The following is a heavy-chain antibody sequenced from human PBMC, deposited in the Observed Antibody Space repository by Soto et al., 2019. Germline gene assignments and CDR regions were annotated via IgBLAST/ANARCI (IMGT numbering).Heavy chain of an antibody. CDR3: ERTLWGGGYYYYYGMDV. Sequence: GGSLRLSCAASGFTFSSYDMHWVRQAAGKGLEWVSAIGTAGDTYYPGSVKGRFNISRENAKNSLYLQMNSLRAEDTAVYYCERTLWGGGYYYYYGMDVWGQGTTVTVSS. J-gene: IGHJ6*02. CDR2: IGTAGDT. V-gene: IGHV3-13*01. D-gene: IGHD3-10*01. CDR1: GFTFSSYD.